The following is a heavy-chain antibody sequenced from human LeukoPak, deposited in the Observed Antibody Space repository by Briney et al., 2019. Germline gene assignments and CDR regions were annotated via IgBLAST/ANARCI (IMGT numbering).Heavy chain of an antibody. V-gene: IGHV4-39*01. CDR1: GGSISSTDYY. J-gene: IGHJ4*02. D-gene: IGHD2/OR15-2a*01. CDR2: IYYSGST. Sequence: PSETLSLTCTVSGGSISSTDYYWGWIRQPPGKGLEWIGSIYYSGSTYYNPSLKSRVTISLDTSKNQFSLKLSSVTAADTAVYFCAGGDTFVWGQGTLVTVSS. CDR3: AGGDTFV.